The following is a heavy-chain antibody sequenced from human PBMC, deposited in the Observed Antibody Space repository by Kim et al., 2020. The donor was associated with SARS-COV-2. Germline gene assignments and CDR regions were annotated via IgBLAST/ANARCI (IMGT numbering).Heavy chain of an antibody. CDR1: GGTFSSYA. D-gene: IGHD2-2*01. J-gene: IGHJ4*02. V-gene: IGHV1-69*13. CDR3: ARDREYCSSTSCYEYYFDY. Sequence: SVKVSCKASGGTFSSYAISWVRQAPGQGLEWMGGIIPNFGTANYAQKFQGRVTITADESTSTAYMELSSLRSEDTAVYYCARDREYCSSTSCYEYYFDYWGQGTLVTVSS. CDR2: IIPNFGTA.